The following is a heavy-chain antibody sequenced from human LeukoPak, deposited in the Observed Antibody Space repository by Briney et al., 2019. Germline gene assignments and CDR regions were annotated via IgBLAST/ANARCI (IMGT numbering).Heavy chain of an antibody. CDR1: GFTFSSYG. D-gene: IGHD3-10*01. J-gene: IGHJ3*02. CDR2: ISYDGSNK. V-gene: IGHV3-30*03. CDR3: FGELEDAFDI. Sequence: GGSLRLSCAASGFTFSSYGMHWVRQAPGKGLEWVAVISYDGSNKYYADSVKGRFTISRDNSKNTLYLQMNSLRAEDTAVYYCFGELEDAFDIWGQGTMVTVSS.